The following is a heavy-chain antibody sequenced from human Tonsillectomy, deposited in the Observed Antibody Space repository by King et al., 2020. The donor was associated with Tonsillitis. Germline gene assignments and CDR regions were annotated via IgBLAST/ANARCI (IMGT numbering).Heavy chain of an antibody. CDR2: FYFGGST. CDR3: AGDIVVVVAATRWFDP. V-gene: IGHV4-39*02. CDR1: DGSITSSTYY. D-gene: IGHD2-15*01. J-gene: IGHJ5*02. Sequence: QLQESGPGLVKPSETLSLTCSVSDGSITSSTYYWAWIRQPPGKGLEWIGSFYFGGSTYYNPSLKSRVTISVDTSKNQFSLKLSSVTAADTAVYYCAGDIVVVVAATRWFDPWGQGTLVTVSS.